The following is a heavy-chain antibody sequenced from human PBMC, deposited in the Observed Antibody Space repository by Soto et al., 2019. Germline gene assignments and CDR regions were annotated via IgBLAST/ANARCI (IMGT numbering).Heavy chain of an antibody. CDR3: ARGSSSGWRRIDY. D-gene: IGHD6-19*01. V-gene: IGHV4-31*03. CDR2: IYYSGIT. J-gene: IGHJ4*02. CDR1: GGSISSGGYY. Sequence: SETLFLTCTVSGGSISSGGYYWSWIRQHPGKGLEWIGYIYYSGITYYNPSLRSRVTISVDTSKNQFSLKLNSVTAADTAVYYCARGSSSGWRRIDYWGQGTLVTVSS.